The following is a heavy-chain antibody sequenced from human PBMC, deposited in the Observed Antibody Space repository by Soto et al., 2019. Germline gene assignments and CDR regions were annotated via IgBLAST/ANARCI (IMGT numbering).Heavy chain of an antibody. CDR3: ASDRCGSTSWEGCWSGP. CDR2: ITYSGDT. V-gene: IGHV4-31*03. J-gene: IGHJ5*02. CDR1: RASISSAGYS. D-gene: IGHD2-2*01. Sequence: PSETLSLTCTVSRASISSAGYSWSCVRQHPGKGLEWIGYITYSGDTDYNPSLRSRVSVSIDTSRNQFSLKLSSVTAAVTAVYSCASDRCGSTSWEGCWSGPWGQGTLVTVSS.